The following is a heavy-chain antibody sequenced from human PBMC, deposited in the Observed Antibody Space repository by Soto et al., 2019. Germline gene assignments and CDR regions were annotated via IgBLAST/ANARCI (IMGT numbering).Heavy chain of an antibody. Sequence: SETLSLTCAVAGVSISSYYWSWIRQPAGKGLEWIGRVYSSGSTSGSTNYNPSLKSRVTMSVDTSKNQFSLKLSSVTAADTAVYFCAKVQFFYYGMDVWGQGTTGHRLL. V-gene: IGHV4-4*07. CDR2: VYSSGSTSGST. CDR1: GVSISSYY. CDR3: AKVQFFYYGMDV. J-gene: IGHJ6*02.